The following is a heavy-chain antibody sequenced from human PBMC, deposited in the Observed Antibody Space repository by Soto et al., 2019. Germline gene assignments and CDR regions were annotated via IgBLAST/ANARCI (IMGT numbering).Heavy chain of an antibody. J-gene: IGHJ4*02. V-gene: IGHV4-59*08. Sequence: SETLFLTYTVSGVSISYNYCSWLRQPPGKGLEWIGYIYYSGSTNYNPSLKSRVTISVDTSKNQFSLKLNSVTAADTAVYYCARHQCSGSKCYPFDYWGQGTPVTVSS. CDR2: IYYSGST. CDR1: GVSISYNY. CDR3: ARHQCSGSKCYPFDY. D-gene: IGHD2-15*01.